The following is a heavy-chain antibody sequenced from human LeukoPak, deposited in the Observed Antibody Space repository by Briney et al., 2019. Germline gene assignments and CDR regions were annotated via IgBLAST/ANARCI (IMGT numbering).Heavy chain of an antibody. D-gene: IGHD6-13*01. Sequence: ASVKVSCKASGYTFTSYDINWVRQATGQGLEWVGWMNPNSGNTGYAQKFQGRVTITRNTAISTAHTELSSLRSEDTAVYYCARDLRTDSRNWAAFDYWGQGTLVTVSS. CDR2: MNPNSGNT. CDR1: GYTFTSYD. CDR3: ARDLRTDSRNWAAFDY. J-gene: IGHJ4*02. V-gene: IGHV1-8*03.